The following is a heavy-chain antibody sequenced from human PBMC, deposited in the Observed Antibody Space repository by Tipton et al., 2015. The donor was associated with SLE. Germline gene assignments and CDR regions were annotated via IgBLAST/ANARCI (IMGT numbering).Heavy chain of an antibody. D-gene: IGHD3-16*01. CDR2: ISGSGGST. J-gene: IGHJ4*02. CDR3: AKRGDYDYVWGCYAE. V-gene: IGHV3-23*01. CDR1: GGSISSGGYY. Sequence: LSLTCTVSGGSISSGGYYWSWVRQAPGKGREWVSAISGSGGSTYYADSVKGRFTISRDNSKNTLYLQMNSLRAEDTAVYYCAKRGDYDYVWGCYAEWGQGTLVTVSS.